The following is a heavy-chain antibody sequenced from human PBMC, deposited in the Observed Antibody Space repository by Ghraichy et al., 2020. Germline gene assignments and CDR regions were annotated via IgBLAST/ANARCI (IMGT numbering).Heavy chain of an antibody. V-gene: IGHV3-48*02. Sequence: GGSLRLSCAASGFTFSSYSMNWVRQAPGKGLEWVSYISSSRSTIYYADSVKGRFTISRDNAKNSLYLQMNSLRDEDTAVYYCARDPLGGYFSCFDPWGQGTLVTVSS. CDR1: GFTFSSYS. CDR3: ARDPLGGYFSCFDP. D-gene: IGHD6-13*01. J-gene: IGHJ5*02. CDR2: ISSSRSTI.